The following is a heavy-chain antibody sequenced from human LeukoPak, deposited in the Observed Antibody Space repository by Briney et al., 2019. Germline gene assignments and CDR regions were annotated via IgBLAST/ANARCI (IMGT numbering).Heavy chain of an antibody. J-gene: IGHJ4*02. V-gene: IGHV3-30-3*01. D-gene: IGHD6-13*01. CDR3: ARERDSSSWYPSFFDY. Sequence: GRSLRLSCAASGFTFSSYAMHWVRQAPGKGLEWVAVISYDGSNKYYADSVKGRFTISRDNSKNTLYLQMNSLRAEDTAVYYCARERDSSSWYPSFFDYWGQGTLVTVSS. CDR1: GFTFSSYA. CDR2: ISYDGSNK.